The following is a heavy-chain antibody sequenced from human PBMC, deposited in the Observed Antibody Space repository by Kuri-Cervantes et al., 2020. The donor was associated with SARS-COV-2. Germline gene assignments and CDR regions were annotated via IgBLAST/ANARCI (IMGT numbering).Heavy chain of an antibody. V-gene: IGHV3-23*01. J-gene: IGHJ4*02. Sequence: GESLKISCTASGFTFSSYAMSWVRQAPGKGLEWVSTVSGSGVSTYYADSVKGRFTISRDNSASTMFLQMISLRAEDTALYFCAKDLISASYFGSGSPDYWGQGTLVTVSS. CDR2: VSGSGVST. CDR1: GFTFSSYA. CDR3: AKDLISASYFGSGSPDY. D-gene: IGHD3-10*01.